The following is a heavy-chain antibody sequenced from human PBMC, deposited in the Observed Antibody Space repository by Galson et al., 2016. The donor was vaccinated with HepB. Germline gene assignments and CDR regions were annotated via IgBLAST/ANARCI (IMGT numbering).Heavy chain of an antibody. J-gene: IGHJ4*02. Sequence: SVKVSCKASGYIFNSYGISWVRQAPGQGLEWMGRINPNSGVTNYAQEFQGWVTMTRDTSISTAYMELSRLRSDDTAVYYCARGPFWSDFYWDYWGQGTRVTVSS. CDR2: INPNSGVT. CDR1: GYIFNSYG. D-gene: IGHD3-3*01. V-gene: IGHV1-2*04. CDR3: ARGPFWSDFYWDY.